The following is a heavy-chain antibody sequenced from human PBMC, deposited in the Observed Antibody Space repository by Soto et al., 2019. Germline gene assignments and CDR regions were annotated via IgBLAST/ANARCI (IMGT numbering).Heavy chain of an antibody. Sequence: GESLKISCAASGFTFTRYSMNWVRQAPGKGLEWVSSISSTTNYIYYGDSMKGRFTISRDNAKNSLYLEMNSLRAEDTAVYYRARESEDLTSNFDYWGQGTLVTAPQ. CDR1: GFTFTRYS. CDR2: ISSTTNYI. V-gene: IGHV3-21*06. J-gene: IGHJ4*02. CDR3: ARESEDLTSNFDY.